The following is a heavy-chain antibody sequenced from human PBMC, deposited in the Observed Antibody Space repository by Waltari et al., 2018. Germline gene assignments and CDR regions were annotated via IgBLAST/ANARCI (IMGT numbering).Heavy chain of an antibody. Sequence: QVQLQQWGAGLLKPSETLSLTCAVYDASFSGYFWCWTRQSPGKGLEWIGQINRDGSNIYNPSLKSRVAMSVDTLKSQISLRLTSVTAADAAVYYCARVGDYHGSGRFGLDVWGQGTRVTVSS. D-gene: IGHD3-10*01. CDR3: ARVGDYHGSGRFGLDV. J-gene: IGHJ6*02. CDR1: DASFSGYF. V-gene: IGHV4-34*01. CDR2: INRDGSN.